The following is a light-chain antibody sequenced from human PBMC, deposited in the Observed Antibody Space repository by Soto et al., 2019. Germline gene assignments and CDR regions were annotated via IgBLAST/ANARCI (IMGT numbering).Light chain of an antibody. CDR1: QGISSD. CDR3: LQHNSYPHT. Sequence: DIQMTQSPPSLSASVGDRVTITCRASQGISSDLAWYQQKPGEAPKRLIYAASSLQSGGPSRFSGSGSGTEFTLTISSLQPEDFATYYCLQHNSYPHTFGQGTKLEIK. J-gene: IGKJ2*01. V-gene: IGKV1-17*01. CDR2: AAS.